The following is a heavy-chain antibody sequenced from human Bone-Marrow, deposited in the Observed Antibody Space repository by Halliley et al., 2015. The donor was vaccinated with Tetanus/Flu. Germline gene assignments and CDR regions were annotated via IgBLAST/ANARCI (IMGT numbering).Heavy chain of an antibody. Sequence: GLEWVSSISGDSSATKSADSVKGRFTISRDNSKNTLYLQMNSLRADDSALYYCARGDYGRGDYWGQGTPVTVSS. V-gene: IGHV3-23*01. CDR3: ARGDYGRGDY. CDR2: ISGDSSAT. J-gene: IGHJ4*02. D-gene: IGHD4-17*01.